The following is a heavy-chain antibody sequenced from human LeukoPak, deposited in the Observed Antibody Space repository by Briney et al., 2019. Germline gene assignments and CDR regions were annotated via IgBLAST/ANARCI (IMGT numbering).Heavy chain of an antibody. V-gene: IGHV1-69*13. CDR3: ARVKGNSGWYWGWFDP. J-gene: IGHJ5*02. Sequence: SVKVSCKASGGTFSSYAISWVRQAPGQGLEWMGGIIPIFGTANYAQKFQGRVTITADESASTAYMELSSLRSEDTAVYYCARVKGNSGWYWGWFDPWGQGTLVTVSS. CDR1: GGTFSSYA. D-gene: IGHD6-19*01. CDR2: IIPIFGTA.